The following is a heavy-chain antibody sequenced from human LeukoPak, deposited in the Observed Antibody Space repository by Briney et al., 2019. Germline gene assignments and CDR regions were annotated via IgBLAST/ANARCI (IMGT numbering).Heavy chain of an antibody. CDR2: ISSSSSTI. V-gene: IGHV3-48*01. J-gene: IGHJ4*02. CDR1: AFTFSSYS. D-gene: IGHD2-21*02. CDR3: ARDCGGDCYSLGFDY. Sequence: GGSLRLSCAASAFTFSSYSMNWVRQAPGKGLEWVSYISSSSSTIYYADSVKGRFTISRDNAKNSLYLQMNSLRAEDTAVYYCARDCGGDCYSLGFDYWGQGTLVTVSS.